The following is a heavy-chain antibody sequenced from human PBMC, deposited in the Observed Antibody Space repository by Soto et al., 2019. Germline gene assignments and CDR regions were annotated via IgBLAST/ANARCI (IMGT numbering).Heavy chain of an antibody. CDR3: AYSGYHRRQKDYYYYYGLDG. CDR2: ISGSGGST. CDR1: GFTFSSYA. J-gene: IGHJ6*02. D-gene: IGHD5-12*01. Sequence: GGSLRLSCAASGFTFSSYAMSWLRQAPGKGLEWVSAISGSGGSTYYADSVKGRFTISRDNSKNTLYLQMNSLGAEDTAVYYCAYSGYHRRQKDYYYYYGLDGWCQGTTVSVA. V-gene: IGHV3-23*01.